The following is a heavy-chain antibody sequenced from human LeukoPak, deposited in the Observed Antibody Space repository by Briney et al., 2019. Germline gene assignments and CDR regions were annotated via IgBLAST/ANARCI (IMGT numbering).Heavy chain of an antibody. CDR2: IKSKTDGGTT. CDR1: GFTFSNAW. V-gene: IGHV3-15*01. CDR3: TTEHYYDSSGYGNNAEYFQH. Sequence: GRSLRLSCAASGFTFSNAWMSWVRQAPGKGLEWVGRIKSKTDGGTTDYAAPVKGRFTISRDDSKNTLYLQMNSLKTEDTAVYYCTTEHYYDSSGYGNNAEYFQHWGQGTLVTVSS. J-gene: IGHJ1*01. D-gene: IGHD3-22*01.